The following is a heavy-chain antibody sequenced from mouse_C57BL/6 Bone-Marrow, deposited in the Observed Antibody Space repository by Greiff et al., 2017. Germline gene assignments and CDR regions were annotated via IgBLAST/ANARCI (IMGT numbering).Heavy chain of an antibody. D-gene: IGHD4-1*01. J-gene: IGHJ4*01. CDR2: IYPRSGNT. V-gene: IGHV1-81*01. CDR1: GYTFPSYG. CDR3: ARLRLGPYARDD. Sequence: QVHVKQSGAELARPGASVKLSCKASGYTFPSYGISWVKQRTGQGLEWIGEIYPRSGNTYYNEKFKGKATLTADKSSSTAYMELRSLTSEDSAVYFCARLRLGPYARDDWGQGTSVTVSS.